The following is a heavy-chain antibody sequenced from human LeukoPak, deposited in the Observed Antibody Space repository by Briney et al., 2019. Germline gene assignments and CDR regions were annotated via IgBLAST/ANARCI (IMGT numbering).Heavy chain of an antibody. J-gene: IGHJ6*02. Sequence: GESLRLSCAASGFTVSSNYMSWVRQAPGKGLEWVSVIYSGGSTYYADSVKGRFTISRDNSKNTLYLQMNSLRAEDTAVYYCARDSTPYGMDVWGQGTTVTVSS. V-gene: IGHV3-53*01. CDR2: IYSGGST. CDR1: GFTVSSNY. CDR3: ARDSTPYGMDV.